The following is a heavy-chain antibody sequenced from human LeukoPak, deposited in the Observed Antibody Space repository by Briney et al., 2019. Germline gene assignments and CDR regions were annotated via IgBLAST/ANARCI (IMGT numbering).Heavy chain of an antibody. J-gene: IGHJ1*01. V-gene: IGHV3-74*01. CDR3: ARAPSEIGGYYPEYFRH. D-gene: IGHD3-22*01. Sequence: GGSLRLSCAPSGVTFCSYWMHWGRQAPGKGLVWFSRIKSDGSTNYADSVKGRFTISRDNAKNTLSLQMNSLRAEDTGVYYCARAPSEIGGYYPEYFRHWGQGTLVTVSS. CDR2: IKSDGST. CDR1: GVTFCSYW.